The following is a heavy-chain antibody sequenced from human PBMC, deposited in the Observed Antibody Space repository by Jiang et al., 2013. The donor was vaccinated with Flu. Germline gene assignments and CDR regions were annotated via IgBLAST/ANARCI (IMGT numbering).Heavy chain of an antibody. J-gene: IGHJ4*02. CDR3: ARGPRGLDPDY. V-gene: IGHV4-61*01. CDR2: IYYSGST. Sequence: LLKPSETLSLTCTVSGGSVSSGSYYWSWIRQPPGKGLEWIGYIYYSGSTNYNPSLKSRVTISVDTSKNQFSLKLSSVTAADTAVYYCARGPRGLDPDYWGQGTLVTVSS. CDR1: GGSVSSGSYY.